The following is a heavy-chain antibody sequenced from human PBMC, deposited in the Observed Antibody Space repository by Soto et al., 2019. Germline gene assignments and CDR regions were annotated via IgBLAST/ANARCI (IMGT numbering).Heavy chain of an antibody. V-gene: IGHV4-39*01. CDR2: IYYSGST. D-gene: IGHD6-19*01. J-gene: IGHJ4*02. Sequence: SETLSLTCTVSGGSISSSSYYWGWIRQPPGKGLEWIGSIYYSGSTYYNPSLKSRVTISVDTSKNQFSLKLSSVTAADTAVYYCARRQWLAGGFDYWGQGTLVTVSS. CDR1: GGSISSSSYY. CDR3: ARRQWLAGGFDY.